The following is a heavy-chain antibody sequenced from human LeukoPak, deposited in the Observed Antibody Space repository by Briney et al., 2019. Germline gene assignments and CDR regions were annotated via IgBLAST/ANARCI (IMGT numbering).Heavy chain of an antibody. V-gene: IGHV4-4*02. J-gene: IGHJ4*02. D-gene: IGHD5-12*01. CDR1: GGSISSSNW. Sequence: KTSETLSLTCAVSGGSISSSNWWSWVRQPPGKGLEWIGEIYHSGSTNYNPSLKSRVTISVDKSKNQFSLKLSSVTAADTAVYYCARDIVATGWEGYFDYWGQGTLVTVSS. CDR3: ARDIVATGWEGYFDY. CDR2: IYHSGST.